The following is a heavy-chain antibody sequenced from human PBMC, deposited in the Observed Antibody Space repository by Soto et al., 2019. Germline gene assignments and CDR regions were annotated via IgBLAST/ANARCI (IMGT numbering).Heavy chain of an antibody. J-gene: IGHJ6*02. CDR2: IIPIFGTA. D-gene: IGHD6-19*01. Sequence: QVQLVQSGAEVKKPGSSVKVSCKASGGTFSSYAISWVRQAPGQGLEWMGGIIPIFGTANYAQKFQGRVTITADESTSTAYVELSSLRSEDTAVYYCARDSKIAAAGSGWYAGGYYYGMDVWGQGTTVTVSS. CDR3: ARDSKIAAAGSGWYAGGYYYGMDV. V-gene: IGHV1-69*01. CDR1: GGTFSSYA.